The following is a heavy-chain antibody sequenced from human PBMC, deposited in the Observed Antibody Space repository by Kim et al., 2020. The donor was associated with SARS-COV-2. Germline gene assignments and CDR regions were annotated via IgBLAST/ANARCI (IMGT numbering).Heavy chain of an antibody. CDR3: ARRIRKISMIVVVMTSESVYFDY. CDR1: GGSLSDNY. CDR2: INYSGST. Sequence: SETLSLTCAVYGGSLSDNYWSWIRQPPGKGLEWIGEINYSGSTNSNPSLKRRVTISVDSSKNQFSLKLSSVTAADTAVYYCARRIRKISMIVVVMTSESVYFDYWGQGALVTVSS. D-gene: IGHD3-22*01. V-gene: IGHV4-34*01. J-gene: IGHJ4*02.